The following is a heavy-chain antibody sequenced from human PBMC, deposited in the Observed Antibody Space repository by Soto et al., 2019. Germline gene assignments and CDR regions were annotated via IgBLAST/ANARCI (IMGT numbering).Heavy chain of an antibody. D-gene: IGHD3-10*01. CDR3: ASALETGVY. J-gene: IGHJ4*02. Sequence: QVQLVESGGGVVQPGRSLRLSCASSGFTFSNYGMHWVRQAPGKGPEWVAVIWYDGSNEQYADSVKGRFTISRDNSKNTLYLQMNSLRAEDTAVYYCASALETGVYWGQGTLVTVSS. CDR1: GFTFSNYG. CDR2: IWYDGSNE. V-gene: IGHV3-33*03.